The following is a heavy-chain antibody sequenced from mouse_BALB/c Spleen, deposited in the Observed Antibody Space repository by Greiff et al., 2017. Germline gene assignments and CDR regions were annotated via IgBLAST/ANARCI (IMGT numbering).Heavy chain of an antibody. CDR2: ISSGGSYT. Sequence: EVQLVESGGDLVKPGGSLKLSCAASGFTFSSYGMSWVRQTPDKRLEWVATISSGGSYTYYPDSVKGRFTISRDNAKNTLYLQMSSLKSEDTAMYDCARPSTMITLYAMDYWGQGTSVTVSS. V-gene: IGHV5-6*01. CDR1: GFTFSSYG. D-gene: IGHD2-4*01. CDR3: ARPSTMITLYAMDY. J-gene: IGHJ4*01.